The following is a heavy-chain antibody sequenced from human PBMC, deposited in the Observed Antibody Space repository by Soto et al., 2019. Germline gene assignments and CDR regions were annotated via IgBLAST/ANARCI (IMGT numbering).Heavy chain of an antibody. CDR3: AKVELCGYSYGCGWFDP. J-gene: IGHJ5*02. V-gene: IGHV3-23*01. D-gene: IGHD5-18*01. Sequence: GGSLRLSCAASGFTFSSYAMSWVRQAPGKGLEWVSAISGSGGSTYYADPVKGRFTISRDNSKNTLYLQMNSLRAEDTAVYYCAKVELCGYSYGCGWFDPWGQGTLVTVSS. CDR2: ISGSGGST. CDR1: GFTFSSYA.